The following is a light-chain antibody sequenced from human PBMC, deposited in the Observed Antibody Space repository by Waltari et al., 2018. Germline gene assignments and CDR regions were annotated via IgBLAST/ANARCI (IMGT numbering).Light chain of an antibody. CDR2: QDN. V-gene: IGLV3-1*01. CDR3: QAWDSSTAV. Sequence: SYELTPPPSVSVSPGQPASITCSGDKLGDTYACWYQQRPGQSPVLVIYQDNKRPSGIPERFSGSNSGNTATLTISGTQAMDEADYYCQAWDSSTAVFGGGTKLTVL. J-gene: IGLJ2*01. CDR1: KLGDTY.